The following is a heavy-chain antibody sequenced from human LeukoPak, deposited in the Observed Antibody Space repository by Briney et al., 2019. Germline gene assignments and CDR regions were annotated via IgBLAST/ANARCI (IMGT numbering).Heavy chain of an antibody. V-gene: IGHV1-2*02. CDR3: ARGRGGSYTPPPLGY. D-gene: IGHD1-26*01. CDR1: GYTCTGYY. CDR2: INPNSGGT. Sequence: GASVKVSCKASGYTCTGYYMHWVRQAPGQGLEWMGWINPNSGGTNYAQKFQGRVTMTRDTSISTAYMELSRLRSDDTAVYYCARGRGGSYTPPPLGYWGQGTLVTVSS. J-gene: IGHJ4*02.